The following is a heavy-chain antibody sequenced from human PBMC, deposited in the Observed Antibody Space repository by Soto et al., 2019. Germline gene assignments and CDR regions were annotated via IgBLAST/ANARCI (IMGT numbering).Heavy chain of an antibody. CDR2: IYYSGST. CDR3: ARLRYYDILTGYGSSLKWFFDY. Sequence: SETLSLTCTVSGGSISSSSYYWGWIRQPPGKGLEWIGSIYYSGSTYYNPSLKSRVTISVDTSKNQFSLKLSSVTAADTAVYYCARLRYYDILTGYGSSLKWFFDYWGQGTLVTVSS. D-gene: IGHD3-9*01. CDR1: GGSISSSSYY. V-gene: IGHV4-39*01. J-gene: IGHJ4*02.